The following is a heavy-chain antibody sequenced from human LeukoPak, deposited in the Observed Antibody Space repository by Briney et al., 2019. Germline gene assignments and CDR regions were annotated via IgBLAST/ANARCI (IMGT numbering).Heavy chain of an antibody. D-gene: IGHD4-17*01. Sequence: ASVKLSCKASGYTFTSYYMNWVRHAPGQGLELMGIINPSGGSTSYAQKCQGRVTMTRDTSTSTVYMELSSLRSEDTAVYYCARDLGATTVTPFDSWGQGTLVTVSS. CDR3: ARDLGATTVTPFDS. V-gene: IGHV1-46*01. J-gene: IGHJ4*02. CDR2: INPSGGST. CDR1: GYTFTSYY.